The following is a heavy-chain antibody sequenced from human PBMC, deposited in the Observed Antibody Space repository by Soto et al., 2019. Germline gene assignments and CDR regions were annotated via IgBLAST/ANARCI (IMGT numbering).Heavy chain of an antibody. CDR2: INAGNGNT. Sequence: QVQLVQSGAEVKKPGASVKVSCKASGYTFTSYAMHWVRQAPGQRLEWMGWINAGNGNTKYSQKFQGRVTITRDTSARTAYMELTSLRSEDTAVYYCATGVSSPYFMVRDYYFDYWGQGTLVTVSS. CDR1: GYTFTSYA. CDR3: ATGVSSPYFMVRDYYFDY. V-gene: IGHV1-3*01. J-gene: IGHJ4*02. D-gene: IGHD3-9*01.